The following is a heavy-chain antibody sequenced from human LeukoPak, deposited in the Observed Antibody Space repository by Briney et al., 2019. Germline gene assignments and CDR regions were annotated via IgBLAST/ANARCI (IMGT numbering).Heavy chain of an antibody. CDR1: GYTFTQYY. CDR2: INPDNGDT. Sequence: ASVKVSCTTSGYTFTQYYLHWVRQAPGPGLEWVGWINPDNGDTHYAQRFMGRVTMTRDTSISAAYLELSRLRSDDTAVYYCARVYYAFDYWGQGTLLTVSS. J-gene: IGHJ4*02. V-gene: IGHV1-2*02. CDR3: ARVYYAFDY. D-gene: IGHD1-26*01.